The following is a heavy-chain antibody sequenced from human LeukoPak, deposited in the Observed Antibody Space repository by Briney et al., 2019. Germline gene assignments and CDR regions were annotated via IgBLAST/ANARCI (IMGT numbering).Heavy chain of an antibody. J-gene: IGHJ4*02. CDR2: INWNGGST. CDR1: GFTFDDYG. D-gene: IGHD2/OR15-2a*01. V-gene: IGHV3-20*04. Sequence: GGSLRLSCAASGFTFDDYGMSWVRQAPGKGLEWVSGINWNGGSTGYADSVKGRFTISRDNARNSLYLQMDILRAEDTGVYYCARDFYDGFALDYWGQGTLVTVSS. CDR3: ARDFYDGFALDY.